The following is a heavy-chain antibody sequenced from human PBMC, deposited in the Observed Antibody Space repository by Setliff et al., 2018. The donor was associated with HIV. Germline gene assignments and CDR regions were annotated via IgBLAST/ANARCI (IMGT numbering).Heavy chain of an antibody. CDR3: WGVYARLWGDRGFDY. V-gene: IGHV3-48*03. Sequence: GGSLRLSCAASGFTFSSYEMNWVRQAPGKGLEWVSYISSSGSTIYYADSVKGRFTISRDNAKNSLYLQMNSLRAEDTAVYYCWGVYARLWGDRGFDYWGRGTLVTVSS. CDR1: GFTFSSYE. D-gene: IGHD2-8*01. J-gene: IGHJ4*01. CDR2: ISSSGSTI.